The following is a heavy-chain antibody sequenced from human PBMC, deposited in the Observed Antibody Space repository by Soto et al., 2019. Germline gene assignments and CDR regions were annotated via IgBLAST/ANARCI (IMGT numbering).Heavy chain of an antibody. J-gene: IGHJ6*02. Sequence: SETLSLTCTVSCGSISSGDYYWSWIRQPPGKGLEWIGYIYYSRSTYYNPSLKSRVTISVDTSKNQFSLKLSSVTAADTAVYYCAKSPYGDYPLSANGMDVWGQGTTVTVSS. CDR2: IYYSRST. D-gene: IGHD4-17*01. CDR1: CGSISSGDYY. CDR3: AKSPYGDYPLSANGMDV. V-gene: IGHV4-30-4*01.